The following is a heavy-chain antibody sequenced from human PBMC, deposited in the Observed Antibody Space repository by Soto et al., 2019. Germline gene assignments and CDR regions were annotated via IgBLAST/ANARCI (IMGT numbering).Heavy chain of an antibody. D-gene: IGHD3-10*01. CDR3: ARANMVSGAREYYYGMAV. CDR2: IKQDGSEK. J-gene: IGHJ6*02. V-gene: IGHV3-7*01. CDR1: GFTFSSYW. Sequence: GGSLRLSCAASGFTFSSYWMSWVRQALGKGLEWVANIKQDGSEKYYVDSVKGRFTISRDTAKNSLYLQMNSLRAEATAVYYFARANMVSGAREYYYGMAVWGQGTTVTVSS.